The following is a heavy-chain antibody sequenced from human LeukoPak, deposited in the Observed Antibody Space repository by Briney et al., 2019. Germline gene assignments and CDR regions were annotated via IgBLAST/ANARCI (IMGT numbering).Heavy chain of an antibody. Sequence: GGSLRLSCAASGFTFSSYSMNWVRQAPGKGLEYVSAISYNGGSTYYADSVKGRFTISRDNSKNTLYLQMGSLTAEDMGVYYCARRFAAQLAFVDVWGKGTTVTISS. CDR3: ARRFAAQLAFVDV. V-gene: IGHV3-64*02. D-gene: IGHD3-3*02. CDR1: GFTFSSYS. J-gene: IGHJ6*04. CDR2: ISYNGGST.